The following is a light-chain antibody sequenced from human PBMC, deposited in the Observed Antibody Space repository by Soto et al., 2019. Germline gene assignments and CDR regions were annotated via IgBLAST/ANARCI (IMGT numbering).Light chain of an antibody. Sequence: EIVLTPSQATLSLSPWERATLSRRASQSVSSYLAWYQQKPGQAPRLLIYGASTRATGIPARFSGSGSGTEFTLTISSLQSEDFAVYYCQQYNNWPTWTFGQGTKVDIK. CDR2: GAS. CDR1: QSVSSY. CDR3: QQYNNWPTWT. V-gene: IGKV3-15*01. J-gene: IGKJ1*01.